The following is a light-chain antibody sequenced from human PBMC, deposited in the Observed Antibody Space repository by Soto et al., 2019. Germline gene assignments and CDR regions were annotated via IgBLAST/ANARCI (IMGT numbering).Light chain of an antibody. Sequence: EIVLTQSPATLSLSPGERATLSCRASQSVSSYLAWYQQKPGQAPRLLIYDASNRATGIPARFSGSGSGTDFTLTISRLEPEDFAVYYCQQYGRSLWTFGQGTK. V-gene: IGKV3-11*01. CDR1: QSVSSY. J-gene: IGKJ1*01. CDR2: DAS. CDR3: QQYGRSLWT.